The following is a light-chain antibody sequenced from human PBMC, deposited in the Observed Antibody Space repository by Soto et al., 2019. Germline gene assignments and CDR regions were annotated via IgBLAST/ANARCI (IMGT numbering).Light chain of an antibody. CDR3: SSYTSSSTLNV. CDR1: SSDFGGYNY. CDR2: DVS. J-gene: IGLJ1*01. Sequence: QSALTQPASVSGSPGQSINISCTGTSSDFGGYNYVSWYQQHPGKAPKLMIYDVSNRPSGVSNRFSGSKSGNTASLTISGLQAEDEADYYCSSYTSSSTLNVFGTGTKLTVL. V-gene: IGLV2-14*01.